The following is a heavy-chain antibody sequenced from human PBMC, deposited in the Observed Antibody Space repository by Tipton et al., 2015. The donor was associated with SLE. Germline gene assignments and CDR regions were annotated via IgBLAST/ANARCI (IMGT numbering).Heavy chain of an antibody. V-gene: IGHV3-30*09. CDR3: ARDAPPAIAVAGLDY. CDR2: ISYDGSNK. J-gene: IGHJ4*02. Sequence: QVQLVQSGGGVVQPGRSLRLSCAASGFTFSSYTMHWVRQPPGKGLEWAAVISYDGSNKNYADSVKGRIAISRDNSKNTLYLQMNSLRAEDTAVYYCARDAPPAIAVAGLDYWGQGTLVTVSS. D-gene: IGHD6-19*01. CDR1: GFTFSSYT.